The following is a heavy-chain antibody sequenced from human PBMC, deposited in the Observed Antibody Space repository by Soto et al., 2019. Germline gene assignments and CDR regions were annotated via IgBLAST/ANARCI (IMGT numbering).Heavy chain of an antibody. Sequence: GGSLRLSCAASGFTFSSYAMCWVRQAPGKGLEWVSAISGSGGSSYYADSVKGRFTISRDNSKNTLYLQMNSLRAEDTAVYYCAKLDYYDSGSYYLFDYWGQGTMVTVSS. CDR2: ISGSGGSS. J-gene: IGHJ4*02. D-gene: IGHD3-10*01. CDR1: GFTFSSYA. V-gene: IGHV3-23*01. CDR3: AKLDYYDSGSYYLFDY.